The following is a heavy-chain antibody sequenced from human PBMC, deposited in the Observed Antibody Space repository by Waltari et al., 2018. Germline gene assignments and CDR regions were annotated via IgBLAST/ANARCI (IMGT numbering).Heavy chain of an antibody. V-gene: IGHV1-69-2*01. CDR3: ATVPISGSYYNGDY. CDR2: VDPEDGET. J-gene: IGHJ4*02. D-gene: IGHD3-10*01. Sequence: WVQQAPGKGLEWMGLVDPEDGETIYAEKFQGRVTITADTSTDTAYMELSSLRSEDTAVYYCATVPISGSYYNGDYWGQGTLVTVSS.